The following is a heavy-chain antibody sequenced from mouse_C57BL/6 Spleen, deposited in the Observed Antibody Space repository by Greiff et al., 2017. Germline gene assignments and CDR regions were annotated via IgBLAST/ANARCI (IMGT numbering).Heavy chain of an antibody. J-gene: IGHJ3*01. Sequence: QVQLKQPGAELVRPGSSVKLSCKASGYTFTSYWMHWVKQRPIQGLEWIGNIDPSDSETHYNQKFKDKATLTVDKSSSTAYMQLSSLTSEDSAVYYCARTYDYGGFAYWGQGTLVTVSA. CDR1: GYTFTSYW. CDR2: IDPSDSET. V-gene: IGHV1-52*01. D-gene: IGHD2-4*01. CDR3: ARTYDYGGFAY.